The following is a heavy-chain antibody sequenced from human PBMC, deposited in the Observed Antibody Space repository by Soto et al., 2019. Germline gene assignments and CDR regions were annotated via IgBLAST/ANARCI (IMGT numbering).Heavy chain of an antibody. V-gene: IGHV1-18*01. CDR1: GYTFTSYG. J-gene: IGHJ5*02. CDR3: ARGLSYSSGWYSWFDP. Sequence: GASVKVSCKASGYTFTSYGISWVRKAPGQGLEWMGWISAYNGNTNYAQKLQGRVTMTTDTSTSTAYMELRSLRSDDTAVYYCARGLSYSSGWYSWFDPWGQGTLVTVSS. CDR2: ISAYNGNT. D-gene: IGHD6-19*01.